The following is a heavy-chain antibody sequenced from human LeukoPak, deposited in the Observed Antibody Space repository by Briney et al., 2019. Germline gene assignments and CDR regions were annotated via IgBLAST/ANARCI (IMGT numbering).Heavy chain of an antibody. Sequence: VASVKVSCKASGYTFTGYYMHWVRQAPGQGLEWMGWINPNSGGTNYAQKFQGRVTMTRDTSISTAYMELSRLRSDDTAVYYCARAPGRAGHFDYWGQGTLVTVSS. CDR2: INPNSGGT. J-gene: IGHJ4*02. CDR1: GYTFTGYY. V-gene: IGHV1-2*02. CDR3: ARAPGRAGHFDY. D-gene: IGHD6-13*01.